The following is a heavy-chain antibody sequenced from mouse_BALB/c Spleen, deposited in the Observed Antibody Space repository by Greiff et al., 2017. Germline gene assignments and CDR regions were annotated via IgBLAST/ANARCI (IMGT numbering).Heavy chain of an antibody. CDR1: GFTFSSYG. J-gene: IGHJ4*01. Sequence: EVKLMESGGGLVQPGGSLKLSCAASGFTFSSYGMSWVRQTPDKRLELVATINSNGGSTYYPDSVKGRFTISRDNAKNTLYLQMSSLKSEDTAMYYCARGNYRWAMDYWGQGTSVTVSS. V-gene: IGHV5-6-3*01. D-gene: IGHD2-14*01. CDR2: INSNGGST. CDR3: ARGNYRWAMDY.